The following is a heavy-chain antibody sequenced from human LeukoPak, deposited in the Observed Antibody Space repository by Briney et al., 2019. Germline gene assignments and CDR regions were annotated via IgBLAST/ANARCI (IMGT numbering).Heavy chain of an antibody. V-gene: IGHV1-18*01. CDR3: ARYFAYRKYIDY. D-gene: IGHD3-9*01. Sequence: ASVTVSCKASGYTFTSYGISWVRQAPGQGLEWMGWISAYNGNTNYVKKFQGRVTMTTDTSTSTAYMELRSLRSDDTAVYYCARYFAYRKYIDYWGQGTLVTVSS. CDR1: GYTFTSYG. J-gene: IGHJ4*02. CDR2: ISAYNGNT.